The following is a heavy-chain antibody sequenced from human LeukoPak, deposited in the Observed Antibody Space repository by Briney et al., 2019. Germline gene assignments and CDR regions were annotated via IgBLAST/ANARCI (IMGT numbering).Heavy chain of an antibody. D-gene: IGHD3-10*01. CDR2: INHSGST. Sequence: SETLSLTCTVSGGSFSGYYWSWIRQPPGKGLEWIGEINHSGSTYYNPSLKSRVAISVDTSKNQFSLRLSSVSAADTAVYYCARSGPYYYHYVDVWGKGTTVTVSS. CDR1: GGSFSGYY. CDR3: ARSGPYYYHYVDV. V-gene: IGHV4-34*01. J-gene: IGHJ6*03.